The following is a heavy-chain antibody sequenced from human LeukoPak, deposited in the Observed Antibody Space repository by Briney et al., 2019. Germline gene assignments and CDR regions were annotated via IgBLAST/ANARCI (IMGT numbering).Heavy chain of an antibody. D-gene: IGHD3-10*01. CDR1: GGSISSSSYY. CDR2: IYYSGST. V-gene: IGHV4-39*07. CDR3: ARGVRGVSLGYYYYYMDV. Sequence: SSETLSLTCTASGGSISSSSYYWGWIRQPPGKGLEWIGSIYYSGSTYYNPSLKSRVTISVDTSKNQFSLKLSSVTAADTAVYYCARGVRGVSLGYYYYYMDVWGKGTTVTISS. J-gene: IGHJ6*03.